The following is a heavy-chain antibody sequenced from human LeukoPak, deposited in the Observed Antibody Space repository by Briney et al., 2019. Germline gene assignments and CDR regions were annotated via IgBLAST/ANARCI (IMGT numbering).Heavy chain of an antibody. CDR3: AKMQGYFDY. V-gene: IGHV3-23*01. J-gene: IGHJ4*02. Sequence: GGSLRLSCAASGFTVSSNYMSWVRQAPGKGLEWVSAITGDGTTTYYADSVKGRFTISRDNSKNMPYLQMSSLRAEDTAVYYCAKMQGYFDYWGQGTLVPVSS. CDR1: GFTVSSNY. CDR2: ITGDGTTT.